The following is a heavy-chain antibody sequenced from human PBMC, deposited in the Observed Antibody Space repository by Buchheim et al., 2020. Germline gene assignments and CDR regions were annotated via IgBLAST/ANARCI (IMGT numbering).Heavy chain of an antibody. V-gene: IGHV3-33*06. J-gene: IGHJ6*03. CDR1: GFTFSSYG. Sequence: QVQLVESGGGVVQPGRSLRLSCAASGFTFSSYGMHWVRQAPGKGLEWVAVIWYDGSNKYYADSVKGRFTISRDNSKNTLYLQMNSLRAEDTAVYYCAKATTPFPYYYYMDVWGKGTT. CDR2: IWYDGSNK. D-gene: IGHD4-17*01. CDR3: AKATTPFPYYYYMDV.